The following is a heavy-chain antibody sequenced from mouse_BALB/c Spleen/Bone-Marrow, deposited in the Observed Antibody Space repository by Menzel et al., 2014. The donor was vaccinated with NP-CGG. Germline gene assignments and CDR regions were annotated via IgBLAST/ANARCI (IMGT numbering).Heavy chain of an antibody. Sequence: EVQRVESGPGLVKPSQSLSLTCTVTGYSITSDYAWHWIRQFPGNRLEWMGYISYSGSTSYYPSLKSRISITRDTSKNQFFLQLSSVTTEDTATYYCARSADWYFDVWGAGTTVTVSS. CDR1: GYSITSDYA. CDR3: ARSADWYFDV. V-gene: IGHV3-2*02. J-gene: IGHJ1*01. CDR2: ISYSGST.